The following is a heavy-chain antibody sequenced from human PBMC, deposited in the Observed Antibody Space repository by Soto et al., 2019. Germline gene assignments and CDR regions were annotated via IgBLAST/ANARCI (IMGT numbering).Heavy chain of an antibody. V-gene: IGHV3-30-3*01. D-gene: IGHD3-22*01. J-gene: IGHJ4*02. CDR3: ARDRFTMIVVVPDY. CDR1: GFTFSSYA. Sequence: PGGSLRLSCAASGFTFSSYAMHWVRQAPGKGLEWVAVISYDGSNKYYADSVKGRFTISRDNSKNTLCLQMNSLRAEDTAVYYCARDRFTMIVVVPDYWGQGTLVTVSS. CDR2: ISYDGSNK.